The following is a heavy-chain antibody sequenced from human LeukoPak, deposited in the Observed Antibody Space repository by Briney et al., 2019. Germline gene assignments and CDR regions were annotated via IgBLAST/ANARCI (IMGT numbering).Heavy chain of an antibody. CDR1: GFTVGSIH. CDR3: ARDTTIAAAGTYYYYGMDV. Sequence: GGSLRLSCAASGFTVGSIHMTWVRQAPGKGLEWVSVIYNGDNTYYADSVKGRFTISRDNSKNTLFLQMNSLRAEDTAVYYCARDTTIAAAGTYYYYGMDVWGQGTTVTVSS. J-gene: IGHJ6*02. CDR2: IYNGDNT. D-gene: IGHD6-13*01. V-gene: IGHV3-66*01.